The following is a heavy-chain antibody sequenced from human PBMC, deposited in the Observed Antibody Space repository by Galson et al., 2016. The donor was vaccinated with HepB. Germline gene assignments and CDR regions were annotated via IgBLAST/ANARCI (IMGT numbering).Heavy chain of an antibody. J-gene: IGHJ4*02. V-gene: IGHV3-48*03. CDR1: GFTFSSYG. Sequence: SLRLSCAASGFTFSSYGMNWVRQAPGKGLEWVSYISSSGSTIYYADSVKGRFTISRDNAKNSLYLHMNSLRAEDTAVYYCARDQPHTTVRGALDYWGQGNLVTVSS. CDR3: ARDQPHTTVRGALDY. CDR2: ISSSGSTI. D-gene: IGHD3-10*01.